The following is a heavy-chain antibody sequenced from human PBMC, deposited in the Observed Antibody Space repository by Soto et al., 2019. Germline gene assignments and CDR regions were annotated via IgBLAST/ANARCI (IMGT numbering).Heavy chain of an antibody. Sequence: KTSETLSLTCTVSGGSITSYYWSWIRQSPGQGLECLGLIYYTGNTNYNPSLAGRVTISVDTSKNQFFLNLRSVTAADTAVYYCARDLRYGSGSSYGMDVWGQGTAVTVSS. CDR3: ARDLRYGSGSSYGMDV. J-gene: IGHJ6*02. D-gene: IGHD3-10*01. CDR1: GGSITSYY. CDR2: IYYTGNT. V-gene: IGHV4-59*01.